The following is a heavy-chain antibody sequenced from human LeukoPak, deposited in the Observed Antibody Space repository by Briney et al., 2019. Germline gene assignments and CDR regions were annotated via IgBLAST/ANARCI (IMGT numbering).Heavy chain of an antibody. CDR1: GYTLTNYY. CDR2: INPSDGST. CDR3: TREGKALKYFDY. Sequence: GASAKLSCKASGYTLTNYYMHWVRQAPGQGLEWMGIINPSDGSTRYAEKFQGRVTKTRDTSTSTVYMELSSLRYEDTAVYYCTREGKALKYFDYWGQGTLVTVSS. J-gene: IGHJ4*02. V-gene: IGHV1-46*01.